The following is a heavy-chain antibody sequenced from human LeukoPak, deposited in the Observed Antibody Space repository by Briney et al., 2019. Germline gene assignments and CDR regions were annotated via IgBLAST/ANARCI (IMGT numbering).Heavy chain of an antibody. J-gene: IGHJ6*03. D-gene: IGHD3-10*01. V-gene: IGHV3-48*01. CDR1: GFTFSSYA. Sequence: PGGSLRLTCAASGFTFSSYAMNWVRQAPGKGLEWVAYISSSRSTIYYADSVKGRFTISRDNAKNSLYLRMNSLRSEDTAVYYCARVWRDYYGSGSAMDVWGKGTTVTVSS. CDR3: ARVWRDYYGSGSAMDV. CDR2: ISSSRSTI.